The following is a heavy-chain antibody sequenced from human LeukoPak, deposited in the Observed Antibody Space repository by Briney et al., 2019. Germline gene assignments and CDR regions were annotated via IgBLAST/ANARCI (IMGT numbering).Heavy chain of an antibody. J-gene: IGHJ4*02. Sequence: SETLSLTCTVSGGSISPYYWSWIRQPPGKGLEWLGYIYYSGNTDYNPSLKSRVAISVDTSKNQFSLKLSSVTAADTAVYYCARDPRSSWYDYWGQGTLVTVSS. D-gene: IGHD6-13*01. CDR1: GGSISPYY. CDR2: IYYSGNT. V-gene: IGHV4-59*01. CDR3: ARDPRSSWYDY.